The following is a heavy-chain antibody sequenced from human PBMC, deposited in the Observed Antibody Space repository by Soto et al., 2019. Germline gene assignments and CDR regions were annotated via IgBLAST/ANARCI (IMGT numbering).Heavy chain of an antibody. V-gene: IGHV1-69*01. D-gene: IGHD5-18*01. CDR1: GGTFSSYA. J-gene: IGHJ6*02. CDR3: ARPGGHSYGYYYGMDV. Sequence: QVQLVQSGAEVKKPGSSVKVSCKASGGTFSSYAISWVRQAPGQGLEWMGGIIPIFGTANYAQKFQGRVTITADESTSPAYMELSSLRSEDTAVYYCARPGGHSYGYYYGMDVWGQGSTVTVSS. CDR2: IIPIFGTA.